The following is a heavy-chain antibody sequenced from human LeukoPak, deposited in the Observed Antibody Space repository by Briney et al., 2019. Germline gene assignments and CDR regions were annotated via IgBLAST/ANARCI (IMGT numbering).Heavy chain of an antibody. CDR3: AKVIEGGGWYTGPFDY. J-gene: IGHJ4*02. CDR2: ISGSGGST. V-gene: IGHV3-23*01. CDR1: GFTFSSYA. Sequence: GGSLRLSCAASGFTFSSYAMSWVRQAPGKGLEWVSAISGSGGSTYYADSVKGRFTISRDNSKNTLYLQMNSLRAEDTAVYYCAKVIEGGGWYTGPFDYWGQGTLVSLSS. D-gene: IGHD6-19*01.